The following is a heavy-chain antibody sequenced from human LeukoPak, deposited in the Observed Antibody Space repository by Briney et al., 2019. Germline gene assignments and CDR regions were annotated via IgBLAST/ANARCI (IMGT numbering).Heavy chain of an antibody. D-gene: IGHD6-19*01. V-gene: IGHV4-4*07. J-gene: IGHJ6*02. CDR2: FFTDGST. CDR3: ARGSGVAVGMDV. Sequence: SETLSLTCTVSGGSIDSHYWSWNRQSAGKGLEWIGRFFTDGSTYYNPSLESRVTMSVDTSKNQFSLKLRSVTAADTAVYFCARGSGVAVGMDVWGQGTTVIVSS. CDR1: GGSIDSHY.